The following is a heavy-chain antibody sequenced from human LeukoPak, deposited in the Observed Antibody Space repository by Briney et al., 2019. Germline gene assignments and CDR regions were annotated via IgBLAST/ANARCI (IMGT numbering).Heavy chain of an antibody. CDR1: GGPISGGKDF. D-gene: IGHD6-13*01. CDR3: ARRGITYSTSFFDY. J-gene: IGHJ4*02. V-gene: IGHV4-39*01. CDR2: IYYTGST. Sequence: PSETLSLTCTVSGGPISGGKDFWGWIRQPPGKGLEWIGSIYYTGSTYYNPSLKSRVTITVGPSQNEFSLKVHYGTAADTAVYYCARRGITYSTSFFDYWGQGTLVTVSS.